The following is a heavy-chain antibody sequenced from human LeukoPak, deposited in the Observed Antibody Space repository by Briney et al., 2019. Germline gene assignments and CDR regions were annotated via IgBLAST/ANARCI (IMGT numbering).Heavy chain of an antibody. V-gene: IGHV3-21*01. D-gene: IGHD1-7*01. CDR1: GFTFTNFH. Sequence: GGSLRLSCAAPGFTFTNFHINWIRQAPGKGLEWVSCISSRSSYIYYADSVKGRFTISRDNAKKSVFLQMNSLRAEDTAMYYCARGLELMNGAFDIWGQGTVVTVSS. CDR2: ISSRSSYI. J-gene: IGHJ3*02. CDR3: ARGLELMNGAFDI.